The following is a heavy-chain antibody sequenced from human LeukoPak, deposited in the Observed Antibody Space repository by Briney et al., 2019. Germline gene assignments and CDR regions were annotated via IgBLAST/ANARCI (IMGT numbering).Heavy chain of an antibody. V-gene: IGHV3-23*01. CDR3: AKGGLVHRFDP. CDR2: ISGSGGST. CDR1: GFTFSSYG. J-gene: IGHJ5*02. Sequence: GGSLRLSCAASGFTFSSYGMSWVRQAPGKGLEWVSAISGSGGSTYYADSVKGRFTISRDNSKNTLYLQMNSLRADDTAVYYCAKGGLVHRFDPWGQGTLVTVSS.